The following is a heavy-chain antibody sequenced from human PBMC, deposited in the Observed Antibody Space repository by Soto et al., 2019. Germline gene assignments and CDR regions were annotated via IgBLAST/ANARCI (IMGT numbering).Heavy chain of an antibody. CDR2: IYYSGST. CDR3: ARAPSYDSSGYYLYYFDY. V-gene: IGHV4-31*03. CDR1: GGSISSGGYY. J-gene: IGHJ4*02. D-gene: IGHD3-22*01. Sequence: NPSETLSLTCTVSGGSISSGGYYWSWIRQHPGKGLEWIGYIYYSGSTYYNPSLKSRVTISVDTSKNQFSLKLSSVTAADTAVYYCARAPSYDSSGYYLYYFDYWGQGTLVTVSS.